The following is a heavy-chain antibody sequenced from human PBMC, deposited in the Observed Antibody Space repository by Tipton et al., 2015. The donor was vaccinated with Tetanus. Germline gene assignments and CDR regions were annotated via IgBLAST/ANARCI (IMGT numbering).Heavy chain of an antibody. CDR1: GYSFTSYW. CDR3: ARPNSSGWFRDRSAFDI. J-gene: IGHJ3*02. V-gene: IGHV5-51*01. Sequence: VQLVQSGAEVKKPGESLKISCKGSGYSFTSYWIGWVRQMPGKGLEWMGIIYPGDSDTRYSPPFQGQVTISADKSISTAYLQWSSLKASDTAMYYCARPNSSGWFRDRSAFDIWGQGTMVTVSS. D-gene: IGHD6-19*01. CDR2: IYPGDSDT.